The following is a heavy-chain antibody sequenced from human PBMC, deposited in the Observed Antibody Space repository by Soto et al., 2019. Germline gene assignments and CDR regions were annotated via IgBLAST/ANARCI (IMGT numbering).Heavy chain of an antibody. CDR2: ISAYNGNT. J-gene: IGHJ4*02. Sequence: QVQLVQSGAEVKKPGASVKVSCKASGYTFASYAISWMRQAPGQGLEWMGWISAYNGNTNYAQNFLLRLTITADESTSTAYMELSSLTFEDTAVYYCARGVTSGSFPPFDYWGQGTLVTVSS. V-gene: IGHV1-18*01. CDR1: GYTFASYA. D-gene: IGHD1-26*01. CDR3: ARGVTSGSFPPFDY.